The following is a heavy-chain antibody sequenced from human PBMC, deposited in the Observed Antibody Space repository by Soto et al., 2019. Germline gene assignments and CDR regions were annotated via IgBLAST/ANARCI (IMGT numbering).Heavy chain of an antibody. D-gene: IGHD3-10*01. CDR3: ARESGDYGRPYFDY. J-gene: IGHJ4*02. CDR1: GGTFTSFP. CDR2: IIPIFETT. V-gene: IGHV1-69*01. Sequence: VQLVQSGAEVKKPGSSVKVSCKASGGTFTSFPFSWVRQAPGQGLEWMGGIIPIFETTNYAQKFRGRLTITADESTTTAYMELTCLTSEDTAVYFCARESGDYGRPYFDYWGQGTLVTVSS.